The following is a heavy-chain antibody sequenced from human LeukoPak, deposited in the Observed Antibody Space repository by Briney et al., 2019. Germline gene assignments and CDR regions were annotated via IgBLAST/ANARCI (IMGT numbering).Heavy chain of an antibody. D-gene: IGHD3-22*01. CDR2: IYHSGST. V-gene: IGHV4-38-2*02. CDR3: ARDRGIQYYDSSGYPHPFDY. J-gene: IGHJ4*02. Sequence: PSETLSLTCTVSGYSISSGYYWGWIRQPPGKGLEWIGSIYHSGSTYYNPSLKSRVTISVDTSKNQFSLKLSSVTAADTAVYYCARDRGIQYYDSSGYPHPFDYWGQGTLVTVSS. CDR1: GYSISSGYY.